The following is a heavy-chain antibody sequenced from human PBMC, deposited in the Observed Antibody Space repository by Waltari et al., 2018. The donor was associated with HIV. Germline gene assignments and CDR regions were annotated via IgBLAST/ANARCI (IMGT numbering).Heavy chain of an antibody. J-gene: IGHJ3*02. Sequence: QVQLVQSGAEVKKPGSSVKVSCKASGGTFSSYAISLVRPAPGQGLEWMGGIIPILGTANYAQKFQGRVTITADESTSTAYMELSSLRSEDTAVYYCAATLTPDGYNSWRPAFDIWGQGTMVTVSS. V-gene: IGHV1-69*01. CDR3: AATLTPDGYNSWRPAFDI. CDR1: GGTFSSYA. CDR2: IIPILGTA. D-gene: IGHD5-12*01.